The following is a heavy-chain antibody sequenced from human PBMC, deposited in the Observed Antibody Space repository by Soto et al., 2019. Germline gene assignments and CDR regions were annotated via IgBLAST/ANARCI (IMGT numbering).Heavy chain of an antibody. J-gene: IGHJ4*02. V-gene: IGHV4-31*03. Sequence: QVQLQESGPGLVKPSQTLSLTCTVSGGSISSAAYYWSWIRQHPGKGLEGIGYISHSGSTYYTPSLKSRVIISADTSKNQFSVNLTSVTAAYTAVYYCAREYTYGSNFFDCWGQGALVTVSS. CDR1: GGSISSAAYY. CDR2: ISHSGST. CDR3: AREYTYGSNFFDC. D-gene: IGHD5-18*01.